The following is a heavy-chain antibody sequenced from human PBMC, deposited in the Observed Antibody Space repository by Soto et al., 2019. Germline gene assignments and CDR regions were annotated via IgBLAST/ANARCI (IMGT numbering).Heavy chain of an antibody. CDR1: GYTFTSYD. CDR3: ARERTGTTSMDV. CDR2: MNPNSGNT. Sequence: QVQLVQSGAEVKKPGASVTVSCKASGYTFTSYDINWVRQATGQGLEWMGWMNPNSGNTGYAQKFRGRVTMTRNTSISTAYMELSSLRSEDTAVYYCARERTGTTSMDVWGQGTTVTVSS. D-gene: IGHD1-1*01. V-gene: IGHV1-8*01. J-gene: IGHJ6*02.